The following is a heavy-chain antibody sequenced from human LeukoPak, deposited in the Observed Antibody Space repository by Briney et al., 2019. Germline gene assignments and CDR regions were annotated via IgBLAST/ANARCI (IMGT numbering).Heavy chain of an antibody. D-gene: IGHD1-26*01. J-gene: IGHJ4*02. CDR2: LFYGGGT. CDR3: ARENSGSYREFDY. V-gene: IGHV4-39*07. Sequence: SETLSLTCTVSGGSINSNDYYWVYIRQTPGKGLEWIGSLFYGGGTYYNPSLKSRVTMSVDTSKNQFSLKLSSVTAADTAVFYCARENSGSYREFDYWGQGTLVTVSS. CDR1: GGSINSNDYY.